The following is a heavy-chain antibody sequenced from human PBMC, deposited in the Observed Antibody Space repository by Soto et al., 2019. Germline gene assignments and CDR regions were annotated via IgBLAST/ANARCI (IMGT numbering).Heavy chain of an antibody. J-gene: IGHJ4*02. Sequence: GGSLRLSCAASGFTFSGSAMHWVRQASGKGLEWVGRIRSKANSYATAYAASVKGRFTISRDDSKNTAYLQMNSLKTEDTAVYYCTRPGAVAGYFDYWGQGTLVTVSS. V-gene: IGHV3-73*01. CDR1: GFTFSGSA. D-gene: IGHD6-19*01. CDR2: IRSKANSYAT. CDR3: TRPGAVAGYFDY.